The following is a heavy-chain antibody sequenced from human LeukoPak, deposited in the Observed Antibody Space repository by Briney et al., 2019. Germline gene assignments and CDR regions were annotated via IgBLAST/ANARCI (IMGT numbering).Heavy chain of an antibody. D-gene: IGHD3-9*01. V-gene: IGHV4-59*01. CDR3: ARGRYFDWPPAPYFDY. J-gene: IGHJ4*02. CDR1: GGSMSSYY. CDR2: IYYSGST. Sequence: SETLSLTRTVSGGSMSSYYWSWIRQPPGKGLEWIGYIYYSGSTNYNPSLKSRVTISVDTSKNQFSLKLSSVTAADTAVYYCARGRYFDWPPAPYFDYWGQGTLVTVSS.